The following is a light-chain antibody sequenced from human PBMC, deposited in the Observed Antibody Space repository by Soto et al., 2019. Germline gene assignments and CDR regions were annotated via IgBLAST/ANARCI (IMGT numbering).Light chain of an antibody. V-gene: IGLV3-21*04. Sequence: SSELTQSPSVSMTPGRTARITCGGRNIGRKSVHWYRQSPGQAPMLVIYDDNDRPSGIPERFSGSNSGHTATLTISRVEAGDEADYYCQVWDSDSDHVVFGGGTKLTVL. CDR1: NIGRKS. CDR2: DDN. J-gene: IGLJ2*01. CDR3: QVWDSDSDHVV.